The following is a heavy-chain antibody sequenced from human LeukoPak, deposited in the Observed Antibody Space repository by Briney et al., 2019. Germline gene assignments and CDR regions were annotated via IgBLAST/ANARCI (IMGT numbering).Heavy chain of an antibody. D-gene: IGHD3-10*01. J-gene: IGHJ4*02. Sequence: GGSLRLSCAASGFTFSSYSMNWVHQAPGKGLEWVSAISRSSAAKLYADSVKGRFTISRDNAKNSLYLQMNSLRAEDTAVYFCASDGSQEENYLSGRYILADSWGQGTLVSVSS. CDR1: GFTFSSYS. CDR3: ASDGSQEENYLSGRYILADS. V-gene: IGHV3-21*01. CDR2: ISRSSAAK.